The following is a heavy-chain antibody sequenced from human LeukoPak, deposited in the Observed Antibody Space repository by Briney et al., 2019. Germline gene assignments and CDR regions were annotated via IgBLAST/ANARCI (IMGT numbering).Heavy chain of an antibody. CDR2: INWNGGST. Sequence: GGSLRLSCAASGFTFDDYGMSWVRQAPGKGLEWVSGINWNGGSTGYADSVKGRFTISRDNAKNSLYLQVNSLRAEDTALYYCARDALWTGCDTFDYWGQGTLVTVSS. J-gene: IGHJ4*02. CDR3: ARDALWTGCDTFDY. CDR1: GFTFDDYG. V-gene: IGHV3-20*04. D-gene: IGHD3/OR15-3a*01.